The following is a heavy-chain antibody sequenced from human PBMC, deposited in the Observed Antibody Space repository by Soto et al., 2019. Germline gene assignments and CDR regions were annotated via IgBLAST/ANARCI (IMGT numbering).Heavy chain of an antibody. CDR3: ARRYGGNFDY. CDR2: IYYSGST. Sequence: XXTLSLTCTVSGGSIRSYYWRWIPQPPGKGLEWIGYIYYSGSTNYNPSLKSRVTISVDTSKNQFSLKLTSVTAADTAVYYCARRYGGNFDYWGQGTLVTVSS. CDR1: GGSIRSYY. D-gene: IGHD1-26*01. J-gene: IGHJ4*02. V-gene: IGHV4-59*01.